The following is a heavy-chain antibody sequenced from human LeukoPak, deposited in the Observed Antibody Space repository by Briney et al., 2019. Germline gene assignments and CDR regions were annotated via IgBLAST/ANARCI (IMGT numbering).Heavy chain of an antibody. J-gene: IGHJ4*02. CDR1: GFTFSSYS. CDR2: ISSSSYI. CDR3: ARVYYDSSGYYSYLDY. Sequence: GGSLRLSCAASGFTFSSYSMNWVRQAPGKGLEWVSSISSSSYIYYADSVKGRFTISRDNAKNSLYLQMNSLRAEDTAVYYCARVYYDSSGYYSYLDYWGQGTLVTVSS. D-gene: IGHD3-22*01. V-gene: IGHV3-21*01.